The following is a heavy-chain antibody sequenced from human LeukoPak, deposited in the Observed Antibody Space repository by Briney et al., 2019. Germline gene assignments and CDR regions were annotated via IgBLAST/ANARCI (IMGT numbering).Heavy chain of an antibody. Sequence: GGSLRLYAAASRFTFNSYAMSWHAQAPGKGLEWVSAISGSDGSTYDADPVKGRFTISRDNSRNTLYLQMNSLRAEDTAVYYCANIYYGSGSYRSGFDYWGQGTLLTVSS. CDR2: ISGSDGST. CDR3: ANIYYGSGSYRSGFDY. CDR1: RFTFNSYA. D-gene: IGHD3-10*01. V-gene: IGHV3-23*01. J-gene: IGHJ4*01.